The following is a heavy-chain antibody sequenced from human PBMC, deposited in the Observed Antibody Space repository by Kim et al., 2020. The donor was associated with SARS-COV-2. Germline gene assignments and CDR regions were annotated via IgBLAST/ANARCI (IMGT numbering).Heavy chain of an antibody. CDR3: ARDRFDDYWSAYYVGTFFFDF. J-gene: IGHJ4*02. D-gene: IGHD3-3*01. Sequence: ASVKVSCKSSGYTFTNYYIHWVRQAPGQGLEWMGWINPNSGSSNYAQDFQGRVTMTRDTSTTTAYMELGSLRSDDTAVYYCARDRFDDYWSAYYVGTFFFDFWGQGTLVTVSS. CDR1: GYTFTNYY. V-gene: IGHV1-2*02. CDR2: INPNSGSS.